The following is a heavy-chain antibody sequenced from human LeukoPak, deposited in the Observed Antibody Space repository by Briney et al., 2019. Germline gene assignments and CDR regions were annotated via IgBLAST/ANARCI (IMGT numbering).Heavy chain of an antibody. V-gene: IGHV4-39*01. Sequence: PSETLSLTCTVSGGSIRSSNYYWGRIRQPPGKGLEWIGNIYFSGSTYYSPSLRSRVTISVDTSKNRFSLKLSSVTAADTAVYFCARRISDYDISDAFDIWGQGTMVTVSS. J-gene: IGHJ3*02. D-gene: IGHD3-9*01. CDR3: ARRISDYDISDAFDI. CDR1: GGSIRSSNYY. CDR2: IYFSGST.